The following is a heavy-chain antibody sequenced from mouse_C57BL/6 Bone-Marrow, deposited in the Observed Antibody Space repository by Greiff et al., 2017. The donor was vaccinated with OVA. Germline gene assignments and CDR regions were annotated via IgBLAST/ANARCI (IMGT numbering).Heavy chain of an antibody. Sequence: EVQLQQSGPELVKPGASVKISCKASGYSFTGYYMHWVKQSHGNILDWIGYIYPYNGVSSYNQKFKGKATLTVDKSSSTAYMELRSLPSEDSAVYSGARPPNYYGSSYYAWDNGGKGTSATVP. CDR2: IYPYNGVS. V-gene: IGHV1-31*01. D-gene: IGHD1-1*01. J-gene: IGHJ4*01. CDR3: ARPPNYYGSSYYAWDN. CDR1: GYSFTGYY.